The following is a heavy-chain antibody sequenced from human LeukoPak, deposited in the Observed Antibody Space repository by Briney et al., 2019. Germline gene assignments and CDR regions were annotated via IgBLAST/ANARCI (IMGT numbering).Heavy chain of an antibody. J-gene: IGHJ4*02. Sequence: PGRSLRLSCAASGFTFDDYAMHWVRQAPGKGLEWVSGISWNSGSIAYADSVRGRFTISRDNAKNSLYLQMNGLRPEDTALYYCAKGYLIVVAENFDYWGQGTLVTVSS. CDR1: GFTFDDYA. V-gene: IGHV3-9*01. CDR2: ISWNSGSI. CDR3: AKGYLIVVAENFDY. D-gene: IGHD6-19*01.